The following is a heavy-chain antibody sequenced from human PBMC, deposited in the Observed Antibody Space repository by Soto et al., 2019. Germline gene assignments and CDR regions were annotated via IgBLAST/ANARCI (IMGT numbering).Heavy chain of an antibody. CDR2: ISYDGSNK. J-gene: IGHJ4*02. V-gene: IGHV3-30*18. D-gene: IGHD3-22*01. Sequence: GGSLRLSCAASGFTFSSYGMHWVRQAPGKGLEWVAVISYDGSNKYYADSVKGRFTISRDNSKNTLYLQMNSLRAEDTAVYYCAKERYYYDSSGYYPLDYWGQGTLVTVSS. CDR3: AKERYYYDSSGYYPLDY. CDR1: GFTFSSYG.